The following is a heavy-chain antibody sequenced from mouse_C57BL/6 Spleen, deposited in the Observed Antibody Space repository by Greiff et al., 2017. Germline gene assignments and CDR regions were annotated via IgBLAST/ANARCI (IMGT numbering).Heavy chain of an antibody. Sequence: QVQLQQPGAELVRPGSSVKLSCKASGYTFTRYWMDWVKQRPGQGLEWIGKIYPSDSETHYNQKFKDKATLTVDKSSSTAYMQLISLTSEDSAVYYCARLGGNYEGYYAMDYWGQGTSVTVSS. CDR3: ARLGGNYEGYYAMDY. D-gene: IGHD2-1*01. V-gene: IGHV1-61*01. J-gene: IGHJ4*01. CDR1: GYTFTRYW. CDR2: IYPSDSET.